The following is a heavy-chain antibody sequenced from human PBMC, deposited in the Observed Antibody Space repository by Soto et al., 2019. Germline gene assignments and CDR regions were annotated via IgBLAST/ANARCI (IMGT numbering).Heavy chain of an antibody. CDR1: GITFSNAW. Sequence: PVGSLRLSCAASGITFSNAWMTWVRQAPGKGLEWVGRIKSITDGGTTDYAAPVKGRFTISRDDSKDTLYLQMNNLRTEDTAVYHCTTDSADILVVPATFGMDVWGQGTTVTVSS. J-gene: IGHJ6*02. D-gene: IGHD2-2*01. V-gene: IGHV3-15*01. CDR3: TTDSADILVVPATFGMDV. CDR2: IKSITDGGTT.